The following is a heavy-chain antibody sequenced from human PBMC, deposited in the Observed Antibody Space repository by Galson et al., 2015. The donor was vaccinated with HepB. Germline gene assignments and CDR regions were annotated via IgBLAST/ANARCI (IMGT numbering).Heavy chain of an antibody. CDR2: IDPSDSYT. Sequence: QSGAEVKKPGESLRISCKGSGYSFTSYWISWVRQMPGKGLEWMGRIDPSDSYTNYSPSFQGHVTISADKSISTAYLQWSSLKASDTAMYYCARRRYYGSGTPQPTDYYYYGMDVWGQGTTVTVSS. CDR1: GYSFTSYW. D-gene: IGHD3-10*01. CDR3: ARRRYYGSGTPQPTDYYYYGMDV. V-gene: IGHV5-10-1*01. J-gene: IGHJ6*02.